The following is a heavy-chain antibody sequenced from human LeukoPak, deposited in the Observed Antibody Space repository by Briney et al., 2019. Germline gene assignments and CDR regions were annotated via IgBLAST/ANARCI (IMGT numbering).Heavy chain of an antibody. CDR1: GGTFSSYA. V-gene: IGHV1-69*05. CDR3: ARDSLEYSSSSSDY. Sequence: SVKVSCKASGGTFSSYAISWMRQAPGQGLEWMGGIIPIFGTANYAQKFQGRVTITTDESTSTAYMELSSLRSEDTAVYYCARDSLEYSSSSSDYWGQGTLVTVSS. J-gene: IGHJ4*02. CDR2: IIPIFGTA. D-gene: IGHD6-6*01.